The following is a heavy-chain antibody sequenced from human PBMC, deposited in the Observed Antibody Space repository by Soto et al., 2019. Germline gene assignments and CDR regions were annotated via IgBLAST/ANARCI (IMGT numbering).Heavy chain of an antibody. CDR3: ARLRHHIHQGPINS. Sequence: EVQLVESGGGLVKPGGSLRLSCAVSGFTFSTYSMTWVRQAPGKGLEWVSCISSGSSSTNIYYADSVKGRFTISRDNAINSRFLQMNSLRAEDTAVYYSARLRHHIHQGPINSCGQVSLVTV. CDR1: GFTFSTYS. V-gene: IGHV3-21*02. J-gene: IGHJ4*02. CDR2: ISSGSSSTNI. D-gene: IGHD2-21*01.